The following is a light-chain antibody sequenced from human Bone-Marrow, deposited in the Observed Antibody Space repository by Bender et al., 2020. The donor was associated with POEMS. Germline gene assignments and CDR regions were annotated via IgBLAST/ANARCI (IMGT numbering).Light chain of an antibody. V-gene: IGLV1-44*01. J-gene: IGLJ3*02. Sequence: QSVLTQAPSASGTPGQRVTIACSGSSSNIGGNTVNWYQQLPGAAPRLLIYANDKRPSGVPDRFSGSKSGTSASLAISGLQSEDEADYYCAAWEDRLNGPVFGGGTKLTVL. CDR3: AAWEDRLNGPV. CDR2: AND. CDR1: SSNIGGNT.